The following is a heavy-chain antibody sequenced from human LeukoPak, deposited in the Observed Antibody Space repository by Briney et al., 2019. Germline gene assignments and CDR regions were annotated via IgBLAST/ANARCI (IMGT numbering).Heavy chain of an antibody. J-gene: IGHJ4*02. D-gene: IGHD3-10*01. Sequence: ASVKASCKASGYTFTTYDINWVRQATGQGLEWMGWMNPNSGNTGYAQKFQGRVTMTRNTSMSTAYIELSSLRSEDTAVYYCARANYYGSGKKDLDYWGQGTLVTVSS. CDR1: GYTFTTYD. CDR3: ARANYYGSGKKDLDY. CDR2: MNPNSGNT. V-gene: IGHV1-8*01.